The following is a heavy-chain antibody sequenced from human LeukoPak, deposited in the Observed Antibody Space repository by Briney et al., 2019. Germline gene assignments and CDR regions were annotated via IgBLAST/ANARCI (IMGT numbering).Heavy chain of an antibody. V-gene: IGHV3-21*05. CDR2: INYDGRDV. J-gene: IGHJ4*02. CDR1: GFTFSSYW. CDR3: AREYSSSSYTQALFDY. D-gene: IGHD6-13*01. Sequence: GGSLRLSCAASGFTFSSYWMSWVRQAPGKGLEWVSYINYDGRDVYYADSVKGRFTTSRDNAKNSLYLQMNSLRAEDTAVYYCAREYSSSSYTQALFDYWGQGTLVTVSS.